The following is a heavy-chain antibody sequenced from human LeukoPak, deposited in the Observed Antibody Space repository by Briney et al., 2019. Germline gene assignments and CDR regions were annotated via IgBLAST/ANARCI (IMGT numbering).Heavy chain of an antibody. D-gene: IGHD5-12*01. Sequence: ASVKLSCKASGYIFANYGFSWVRQAPGQGLEWMGWISADNHNTRYAQKFQDRVTMTDDRSTSTVYMELRSLRSDDTAVYYCARDRRGYSAYDGEGFDYWGQGTLVTVSS. CDR3: ARDRRGYSAYDGEGFDY. CDR2: ISADNHNT. V-gene: IGHV1-18*04. J-gene: IGHJ4*02. CDR1: GYIFANYG.